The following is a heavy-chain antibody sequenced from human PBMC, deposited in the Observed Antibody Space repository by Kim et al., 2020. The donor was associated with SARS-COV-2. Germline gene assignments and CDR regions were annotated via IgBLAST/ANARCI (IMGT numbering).Heavy chain of an antibody. CDR2: IYSSGST. CDR3: ARTGSYGGFFDY. Sequence: SETLSLTCTVSGSSISNYYWSWIRQPPGRGLEWIGYIYSSGSTYYNPSLKSRVSISLDTSKTLFSLSLSSVTTADTAVYYCARTGSYGGFFDYWGQGSLV. CDR1: GSSISNYY. J-gene: IGHJ4*01. D-gene: IGHD3-10*01. V-gene: IGHV4-59*13.